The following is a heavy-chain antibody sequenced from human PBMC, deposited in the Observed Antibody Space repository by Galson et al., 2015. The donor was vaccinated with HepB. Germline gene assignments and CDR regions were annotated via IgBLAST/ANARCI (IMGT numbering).Heavy chain of an antibody. D-gene: IGHD3-10*01. CDR1: GYSFTSYW. CDR2: IYPGDSDT. J-gene: IGHJ4*02. V-gene: IGHV5-51*01. Sequence: QSGAEVKKPGESLKISCKGSGYSFTSYWIGWVRQMPGKGLEWMGIIYPGDSDTRYSPSFQGQVTISADKSISTAYLQWSSLKASDTAMYYCARLPAPIYYYGSGSYYHYFDYWGQGTLVTVSS. CDR3: ARLPAPIYYYGSGSYYHYFDY.